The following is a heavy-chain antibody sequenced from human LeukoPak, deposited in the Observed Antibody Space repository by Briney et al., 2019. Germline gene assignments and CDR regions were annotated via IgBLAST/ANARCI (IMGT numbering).Heavy chain of an antibody. V-gene: IGHV4-59*12. CDR1: GGSISSYY. J-gene: IGHJ4*02. CDR3: ARVGPQQLAVGFDY. CDR2: IYYSGST. Sequence: KPSETLSLTCTVSGGSISSYYWSWIRQPPGKGLEWIGYIYYSGSTYYNPSLKSRVTISVDTSKNQFSLKLSSVTAADTAVYYCARVGPQQLAVGFDYWGQGTLVTVSS. D-gene: IGHD6-13*01.